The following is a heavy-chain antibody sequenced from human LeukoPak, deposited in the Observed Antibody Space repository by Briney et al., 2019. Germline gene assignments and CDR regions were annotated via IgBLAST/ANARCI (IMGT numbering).Heavy chain of an antibody. D-gene: IGHD1-26*01. J-gene: IGHJ4*02. CDR3: TRLLGGSLLIRDY. CDR1: GFTFSGSA. CDR2: IRSKANSYAT. V-gene: IGHV3-73*01. Sequence: GGSLKLSCAASGFTFSGSAMHWVRQASGKGLEWVGRIRSKANSYATAYAASVKGRFTISRDDSKNTAYLQMNSLKTEGTAVYYCTRLLGGSLLIRDYWGQGTLVTVSS.